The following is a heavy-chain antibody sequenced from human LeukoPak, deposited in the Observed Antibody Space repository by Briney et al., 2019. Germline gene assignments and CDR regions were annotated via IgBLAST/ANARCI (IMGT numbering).Heavy chain of an antibody. CDR1: GYTFTDYY. J-gene: IGHJ4*02. V-gene: IGHV1-2*02. CDR2: INPNSGGT. D-gene: IGHD3-9*01. CDR3: ARSPDILTGENFDY. Sequence: ASVKVSCKASGYTFTDYYMHWVRQAPGQGLEWMEWINPNSGGTNYAQKFYARVTMTRDTSISTAYMELSRLRSDDTAVFYCARSPDILTGENFDYWGQGTLVTVSS.